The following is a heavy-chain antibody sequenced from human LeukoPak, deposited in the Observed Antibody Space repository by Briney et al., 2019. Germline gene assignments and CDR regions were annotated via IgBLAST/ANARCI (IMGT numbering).Heavy chain of an antibody. CDR1: GFTFSSYS. Sequence: PGGSLRLSCAASGFTFSSYSMNWVRQAPGKGLECVSSISSSSSYIYYADSVKGRFTISRDNAKNSLYLQMNSLRAEDTAVYYCARDEDIVVVPAAMDYYYGMDVWGQGTTVTVSS. CDR3: ARDEDIVVVPAAMDYYYGMDV. CDR2: ISSSSSYI. V-gene: IGHV3-21*01. D-gene: IGHD2-2*01. J-gene: IGHJ6*02.